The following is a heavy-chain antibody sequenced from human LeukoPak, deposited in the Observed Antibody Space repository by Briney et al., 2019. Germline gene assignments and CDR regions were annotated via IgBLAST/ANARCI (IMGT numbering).Heavy chain of an antibody. Sequence: SETLSLTCAVYGGSFSGYYWSWIRQPPGKGLEWIGEINHSGSTNYNPSLNSRVTISVDTSKNQFSLKLSFVTAADTAVYYCARGLYCSSTSCYYIAPQYYYYYGMDVWGQGTTVTVSS. D-gene: IGHD2-2*01. CDR3: ARGLYCSSTSCYYIAPQYYYYYGMDV. CDR2: INHSGST. J-gene: IGHJ6*02. V-gene: IGHV4-34*01. CDR1: GGSFSGYY.